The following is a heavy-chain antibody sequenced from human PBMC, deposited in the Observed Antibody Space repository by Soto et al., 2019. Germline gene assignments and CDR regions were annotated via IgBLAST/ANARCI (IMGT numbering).Heavy chain of an antibody. CDR1: GGSISSGDYY. CDR3: ARVITIFGVVSQRTYYMDA. CDR2: IYYSGST. D-gene: IGHD3-3*01. V-gene: IGHV4-30-4*02. J-gene: IGHJ5*02. Sequence: SETLSLTCTVSGGSISSGDYYWSWIRQPPGKGLEWIGYIYYSGSTYYNPSLKSRVTISVDTSKNQFSLKLSSVTAADTAVYYCARVITIFGVVSQRTYYMDAWGQGALVTVSS.